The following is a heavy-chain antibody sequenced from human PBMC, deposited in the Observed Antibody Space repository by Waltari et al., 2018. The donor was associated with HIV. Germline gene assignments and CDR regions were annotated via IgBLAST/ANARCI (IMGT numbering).Heavy chain of an antibody. CDR2: ISYYGDNK. J-gene: IGHJ4*02. CDR3: AKGASGWSPGY. D-gene: IGHD6-19*01. V-gene: IGHV3-30*18. CDR1: GFPFSTYG. Sequence: QVQLVASGGGVVQPGRSLRLSCAASGFPFSTYGMHWVHQAPGKGLEWVAVISYYGDNKYYADSVKGRFTISRDNSKNTLYLQMNSLRVEDTAVYYCAKGASGWSPGYWGQGTLVTVSS.